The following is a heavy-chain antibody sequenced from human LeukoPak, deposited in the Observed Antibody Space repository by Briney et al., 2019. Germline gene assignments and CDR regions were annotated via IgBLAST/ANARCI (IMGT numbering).Heavy chain of an antibody. CDR3: ASRRGGIVGDY. D-gene: IGHD2-15*01. J-gene: IGHJ4*02. CDR1: GFTFSSYG. Sequence: PGGSLRLSCAASGFTFSSYGMHWVRQAPGKGLEWVALIWYDGSNKYYADSVKGRFTISRDNSKNTVYLQKNSLRAEDTAVYYCASRRGGIVGDYWGQGTLVTVSS. CDR2: IWYDGSNK. V-gene: IGHV3-33*01.